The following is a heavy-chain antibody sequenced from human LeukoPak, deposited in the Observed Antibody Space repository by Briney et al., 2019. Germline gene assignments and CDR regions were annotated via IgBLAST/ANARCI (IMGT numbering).Heavy chain of an antibody. J-gene: IGHJ3*01. V-gene: IGHV4-61*02. CDR3: ARGGYYDSSARR. Sequence: PSETLSLTCTVSGVSISSGSYYWSWIRQTAGQGLEWIGRIYTSGSTNYNPSLKSRVTISVDTSKNQFSLKLSSVTAADTAVYYWARGGYYDSSARRWGQGTMVTVSS. CDR2: IYTSGST. D-gene: IGHD3-22*01. CDR1: GVSISSGSYY.